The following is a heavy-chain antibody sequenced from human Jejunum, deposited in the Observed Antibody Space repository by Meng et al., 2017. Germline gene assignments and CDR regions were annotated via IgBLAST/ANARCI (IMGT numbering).Heavy chain of an antibody. Sequence: QVQLQVPRPRLVRLSGTLTLPCSASGDPFSSNNRWPWVRQPPGRGLEWIGEIYHGGDTNYNPSLTSPVTISIDKSKNQFTLRLNSVTAANTAIYYCARDWGCRDGYCFSGLLEFWGQGILVTVSS. D-gene: IGHD2-15*01. V-gene: IGHV4-4*02. CDR2: IYHGGDT. CDR3: ARDWGCRDGYCFSGLLEF. J-gene: IGHJ4*02. CDR1: GDPFSSNNR.